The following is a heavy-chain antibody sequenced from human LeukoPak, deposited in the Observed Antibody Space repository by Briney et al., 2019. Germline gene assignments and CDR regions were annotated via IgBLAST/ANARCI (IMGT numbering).Heavy chain of an antibody. D-gene: IGHD3-9*01. Sequence: GGSLRLSCAASGFTFSSYGMHWVRQAPGKGLEWVAVISYDGSNKYYADSVKGRFTISRDYSKNTLYLQMDSLRAEDTAVYYCAKSCRGLRLRYFDWSYYYYYYGMDVWGKGTTVTVSS. CDR1: GFTFSSYG. V-gene: IGHV3-30*18. CDR2: ISYDGSNK. CDR3: AKSCRGLRLRYFDWSYYYYYYGMDV. J-gene: IGHJ6*04.